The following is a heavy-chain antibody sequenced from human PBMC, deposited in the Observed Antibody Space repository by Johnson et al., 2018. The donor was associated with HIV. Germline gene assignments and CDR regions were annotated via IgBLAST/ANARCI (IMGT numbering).Heavy chain of an antibody. Sequence: EVQLVESGGGLEQPGRSLRLSCAASGFTFEDYAMHWVRQVPGKGLEWVSGISWNSGSIGYADSVKGRFTISRDNAKNSLYLQMNSLRVEDTAVYYCARDESGYDEGFDAFDIWDQGTGVTISS. V-gene: IGHV3-9*01. CDR2: ISWNSGSI. CDR1: GFTFEDYA. CDR3: ARDESGYDEGFDAFDI. J-gene: IGHJ3*02. D-gene: IGHD5-12*01.